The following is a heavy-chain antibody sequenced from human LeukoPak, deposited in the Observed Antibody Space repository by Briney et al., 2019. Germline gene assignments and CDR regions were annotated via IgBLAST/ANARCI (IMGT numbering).Heavy chain of an antibody. J-gene: IGHJ3*02. CDR3: ARTPIAVAGTFDI. Sequence: SETLSLTCTVSGGSISSYYWSWIRQPPGKGLEWIGYIYYSGSTNYNPSLTNRVCMSVDTSKDQFSLKLSSVTAADSAVYYCARTPIAVAGTFDIWGERAMVTVSS. V-gene: IGHV4-59*01. D-gene: IGHD6-19*01. CDR2: IYYSGST. CDR1: GGSISSYY.